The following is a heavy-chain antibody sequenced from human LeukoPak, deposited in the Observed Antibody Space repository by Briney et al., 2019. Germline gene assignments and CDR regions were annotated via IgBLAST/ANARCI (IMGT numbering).Heavy chain of an antibody. Sequence: ASVTVSCKASGYTFTGYYMHWVRQPPGQGLEWMGWISTDSQNTNYIQKVQGRVTVTTDTSTSKLYMELRSLRSDDTAVYYCARSDDAFDIWGQGTMVTVSS. V-gene: IGHV1-18*04. CDR1: GYTFTGYY. J-gene: IGHJ3*02. CDR3: ARSDDAFDI. CDR2: ISTDSQNT.